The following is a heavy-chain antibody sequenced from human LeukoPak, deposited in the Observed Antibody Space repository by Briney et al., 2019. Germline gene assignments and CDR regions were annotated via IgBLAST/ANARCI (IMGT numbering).Heavy chain of an antibody. CDR2: INPNSGGT. CDR1: GYTFTGYY. J-gene: IGHJ4*02. V-gene: IGHV1-2*02. CDR3: ARPTVPLLLWFRGLLE. Sequence: ASVKVSCKASGYTFTGYYMHWVRQAPGQGLEWMGWINPNSGGTNYAQKFQGRVTMTRDTSISTAYMELSRLRSDDTAVYYCARPTVPLLLWFRGLLEWGQGTLVTVSS. D-gene: IGHD3-10*01.